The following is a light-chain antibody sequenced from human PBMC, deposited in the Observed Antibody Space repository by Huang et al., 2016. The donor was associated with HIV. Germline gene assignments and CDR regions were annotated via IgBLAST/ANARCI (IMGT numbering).Light chain of an antibody. CDR2: DAS. J-gene: IGKJ5*01. Sequence: EIVLTQSPATLSLSPGERATLSCRASQSVSSYLAWCQQKPGQAPRLLIYDASNRAPGIPARCSGSGSGTDFTLTISSLEPEDFAVYFCQQHSNWPITFGQGTRLEIK. CDR3: QQHSNWPIT. CDR1: QSVSSY. V-gene: IGKV3-11*01.